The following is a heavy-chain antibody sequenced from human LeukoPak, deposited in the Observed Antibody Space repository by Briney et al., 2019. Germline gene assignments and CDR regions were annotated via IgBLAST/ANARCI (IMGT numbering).Heavy chain of an antibody. CDR1: GFTFSSYS. V-gene: IGHV3-21*01. CDR2: ISRSSSYI. Sequence: GGSLRLSCAASGFTFSSYSMNWVRQAPGKGLEWVSSISRSSSYIYYADSVKGRFTISRDNAKNSLYLQMNSLRAEDTAVYYCARRYCSTTNCYAFDCWGQGTLVTVSS. D-gene: IGHD2-2*01. CDR3: ARRYCSTTNCYAFDC. J-gene: IGHJ4*02.